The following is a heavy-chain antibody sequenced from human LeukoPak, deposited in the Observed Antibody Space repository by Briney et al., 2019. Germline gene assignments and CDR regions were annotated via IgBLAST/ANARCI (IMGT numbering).Heavy chain of an antibody. CDR2: IYYSGST. CDR1: GGSISSSSYY. V-gene: IGHV4-39*07. CDR3: ARVPRISGHYFDY. D-gene: IGHD2/OR15-2a*01. J-gene: IGHJ4*02. Sequence: YPSETLSLTCTVSGGSISSSSYYWGWIRQPPGKGLEWIGSIYYSGSTYYNPSLKSRVTISVDTSKNQFSLKLSSVTAADTAVYYCARVPRISGHYFDYWGQGTLVTVSS.